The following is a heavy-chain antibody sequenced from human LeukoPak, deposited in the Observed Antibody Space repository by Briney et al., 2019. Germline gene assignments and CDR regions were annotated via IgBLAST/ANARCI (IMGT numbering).Heavy chain of an antibody. Sequence: SETLSLTCTVSGGSISSSSYYWGWIRQPPGKGLGWIGSIYYSGSTYYNPSLKSRVTISVDTSKNQFSLKLSSVTAADTAVYYCASPRGYSYGYGAFDIWGQGTMVTVSS. CDR3: ASPRGYSYGYGAFDI. J-gene: IGHJ3*02. CDR2: IYYSGST. CDR1: GGSISSSSYY. D-gene: IGHD5-18*01. V-gene: IGHV4-39*01.